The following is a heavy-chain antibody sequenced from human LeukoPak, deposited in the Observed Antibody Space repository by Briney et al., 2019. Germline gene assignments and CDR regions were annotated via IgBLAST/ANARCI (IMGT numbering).Heavy chain of an antibody. D-gene: IGHD3-22*01. V-gene: IGHV3-23*01. CDR2: ISDTGGTI. CDR3: AKRGVVIRVILVGFHKQAYYFDS. J-gene: IGHJ4*03. CDR1: GITLSNYG. Sequence: GRSLRLSCAVSGITLSNYGMSWVRQAPGKGLQWVAGISDTGGTITYADSVSGRFTISRDNAKNTLYLQMNSLRAEDTAVYFCAKRGVVIRVILVGFHKQAYYFDSWGHGALVTVSS.